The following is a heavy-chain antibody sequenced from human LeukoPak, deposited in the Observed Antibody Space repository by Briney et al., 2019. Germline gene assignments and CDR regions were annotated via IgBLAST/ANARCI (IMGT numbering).Heavy chain of an antibody. CDR2: INPNGGGT. D-gene: IGHD6-13*01. Sequence: ASVKVSCKASGYTFTGYYMHWVRQAPGQGLEWMGWINPNGGGTNYAQKFQGRVTMTRDTSISTAYMGLSRLRSDDTAVYYCARPNHAISIAADRTLDYWGQGTLVTVSS. J-gene: IGHJ4*02. CDR3: ARPNHAISIAADRTLDY. V-gene: IGHV1-2*02. CDR1: GYTFTGYY.